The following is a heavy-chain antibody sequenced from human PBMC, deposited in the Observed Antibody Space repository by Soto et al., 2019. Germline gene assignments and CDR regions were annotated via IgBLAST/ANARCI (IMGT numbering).Heavy chain of an antibody. CDR3: ARIPTGPYNYDFWSGYLYYFDY. CDR2: ISGSGGST. J-gene: IGHJ4*02. V-gene: IGHV3-23*01. Sequence: LRLSCAASGFTFSSHAMSWVRQAPGKGLEWVSAISGSGGSTYYADSVKGRFTISRDNSKNTLYLQMNSLRAEDTAVYYCARIPTGPYNYDFWSGYLYYFDYWGQGTLVTVSS. D-gene: IGHD3-3*01. CDR1: GFTFSSHA.